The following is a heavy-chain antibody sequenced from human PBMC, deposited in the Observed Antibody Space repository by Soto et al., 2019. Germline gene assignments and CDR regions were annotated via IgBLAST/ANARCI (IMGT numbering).Heavy chain of an antibody. CDR1: GYTFTSYG. J-gene: IGHJ6*02. V-gene: IGHV1-18*01. CDR2: ISAYNGNT. Sequence: QVQLVQSGAEVKKPGASVKVSCKASGYTFTSYGISWVRQAPGQGLEWMGWISAYNGNTNYAQKLQGRVTMTTDTSRSTDYMELSSLRSDDTAVYYCARGESSSGLGYYYYGMDVWGQGTTVTVSS. CDR3: ARGESSSGLGYYYYGMDV. D-gene: IGHD6-6*01.